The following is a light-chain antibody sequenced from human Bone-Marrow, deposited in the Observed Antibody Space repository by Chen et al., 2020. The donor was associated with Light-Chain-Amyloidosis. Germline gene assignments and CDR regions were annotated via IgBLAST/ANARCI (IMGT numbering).Light chain of an antibody. CDR2: GAS. CDR3: QQYNNWPPWT. V-gene: IGKV3-15*01. CDR1: QSVSTN. Sequence: EIVMTQSPGTLSVSQGERATLSCRASQSVSTNLAGYQQKPGQAPRLLIYGASTRATGIPVRFSGSGSGTEFTLTISSMQSEDFAVYYCQQYNNWPPWTFGQGTKVEIK. J-gene: IGKJ1*01.